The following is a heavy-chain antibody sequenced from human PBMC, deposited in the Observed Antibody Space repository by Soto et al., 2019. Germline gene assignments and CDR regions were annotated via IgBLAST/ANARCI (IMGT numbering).Heavy chain of an antibody. CDR1: GGSFSGYY. CDR3: ATRVAYCGGDCVNWFDP. D-gene: IGHD2-21*02. Sequence: QVQLQQWGAGLLKPSETLSLTCAVYGGSFSGYYWRWIRQPPGKGLEWIGEINHSGSTNYNPSLKSRVAISVDTSKNQFSLRLSSVTAADTAVYYCATRVAYCGGDCVNWFDPWGQGTLVTVSS. J-gene: IGHJ5*02. V-gene: IGHV4-34*01. CDR2: INHSGST.